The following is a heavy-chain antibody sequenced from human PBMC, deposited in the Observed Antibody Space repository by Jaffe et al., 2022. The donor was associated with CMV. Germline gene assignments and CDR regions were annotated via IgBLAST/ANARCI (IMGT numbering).Heavy chain of an antibody. V-gene: IGHV3-11*06. J-gene: IGHJ4*02. Sequence: QVQLVESGGGLVKPGGSLRLSCAASGFTFSDYYMSWIRQAPGKGLEWVSYISSSSSYTNYADSVKGRFTISRDNAKNSLYLQMNSLRAEDTAVYYCARSIAVAGTDDYWGQGTLVTVSS. CDR3: ARSIAVAGTDDY. CDR1: GFTFSDYY. D-gene: IGHD6-19*01. CDR2: ISSSSSYT.